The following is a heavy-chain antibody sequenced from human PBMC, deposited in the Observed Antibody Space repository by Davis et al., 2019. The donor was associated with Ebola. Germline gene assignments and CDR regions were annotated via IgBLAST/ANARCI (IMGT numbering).Heavy chain of an antibody. CDR1: GFTFSSYG. D-gene: IGHD6-19*01. CDR2: ISYDGSNK. V-gene: IGHV3-30*12. J-gene: IGHJ2*01. CDR3: ARVVAVAGTKGWYFDL. Sequence: PGGSLRLSCAASGFTFSSYGMHWVRQAPGKGLEWVAVISYDGSNKYYADSVKGRFTISRDNSKNTLYLQMNSLRAEDTAVYYCARVVAVAGTKGWYFDLWGRGTLVTVSS.